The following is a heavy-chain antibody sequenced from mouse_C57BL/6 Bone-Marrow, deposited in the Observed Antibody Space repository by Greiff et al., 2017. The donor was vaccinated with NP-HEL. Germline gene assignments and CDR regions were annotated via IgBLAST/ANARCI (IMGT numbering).Heavy chain of an antibody. CDR3: ARGGGSYYFDY. J-gene: IGHJ2*01. D-gene: IGHD1-1*02. CDR2: IDPANGNT. CDR1: GFNIKNTY. Sequence: EVKLVESVAELVRPGASVKLSCTASGFNIKNTYMHWVKQRPEQGLEWIGRIDPANGNTKYDPKFQGTATLTADPYSNTAHLQLSSLTSEDTAIYYFARGGGSYYFDYWGQGTTLTVSS. V-gene: IGHV14-3*01.